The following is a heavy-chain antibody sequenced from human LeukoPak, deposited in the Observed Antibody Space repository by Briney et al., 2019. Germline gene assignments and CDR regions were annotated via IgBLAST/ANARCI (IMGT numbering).Heavy chain of an antibody. CDR1: GGSFSDYF. CDR3: ASEDYYDSSGYGN. CDR2: ISHSGST. Sequence: SETLSLTCAVYGGSFSDYFWSWIRQPPGKGLEWIGEISHSGSTTYNPSLRSRVTISGDTSKNQFSLKLSSVTAADTAVYYCASEDYYDSSGYGNWGQGTLVTVSS. J-gene: IGHJ4*02. V-gene: IGHV4-34*01. D-gene: IGHD3-22*01.